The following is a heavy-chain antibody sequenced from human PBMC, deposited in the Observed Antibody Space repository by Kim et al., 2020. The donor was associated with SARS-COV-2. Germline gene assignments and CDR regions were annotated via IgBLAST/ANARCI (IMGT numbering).Heavy chain of an antibody. Sequence: ADSVKGRFTISRDNSKNTLYLQMNSLRAEDTAVYYCAKGLGVAAISWFDPWGQGTLVTVSS. CDR3: AKGLGVAAISWFDP. D-gene: IGHD2-15*01. J-gene: IGHJ5*02. V-gene: IGHV3-30*02.